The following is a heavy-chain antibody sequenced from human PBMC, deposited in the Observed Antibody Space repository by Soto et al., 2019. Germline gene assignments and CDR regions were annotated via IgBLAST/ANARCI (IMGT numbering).Heavy chain of an antibody. J-gene: IGHJ4*02. CDR3: SRDRGAHYYNTIL. CDR1: GGSVTSDGYY. Sequence: QVQLQESGPGLVKPSQTLSLTCTVSGGSVTSDGYYWNWIRQLPGKGLEWIWYIHSGGGTYYNPSLRSRVLISLDTSKNQLSLMLSSVTAADTAVYFCSRDRGAHYYNTILWGQGTLVTVSS. CDR2: IHSGGGT. V-gene: IGHV4-31*03. D-gene: IGHD3-22*01.